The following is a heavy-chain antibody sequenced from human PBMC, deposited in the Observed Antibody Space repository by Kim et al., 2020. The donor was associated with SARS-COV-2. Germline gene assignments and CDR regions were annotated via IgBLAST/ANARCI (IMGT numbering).Heavy chain of an antibody. CDR3: ALSPPAGSWFDP. J-gene: IGHJ5*02. D-gene: IGHD2-2*01. Sequence: DYAVSVKSRITINPDTSKNQFSLQLNSVTPEDTAVYYCALSPPAGSWFDPWGQGTLVTVSS. V-gene: IGHV6-1*01.